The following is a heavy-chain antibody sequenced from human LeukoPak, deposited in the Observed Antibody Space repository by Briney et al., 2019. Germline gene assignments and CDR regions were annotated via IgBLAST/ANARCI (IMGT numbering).Heavy chain of an antibody. D-gene: IGHD6-19*01. CDR2: ISGSGSST. CDR3: AKDTGSRAVAGTRFDY. V-gene: IGHV3-23*01. J-gene: IGHJ4*02. CDR1: GFTFSSYA. Sequence: TGGSLRLSCAASGFTFSSYAMSWVRQAPGKGLEWVSSISGSGSSTYHADSVKGRFTISRDNSKNTLYLQMNSLRAEDTAVYYCAKDTGSRAVAGTRFDYWGQGTLVTVSS.